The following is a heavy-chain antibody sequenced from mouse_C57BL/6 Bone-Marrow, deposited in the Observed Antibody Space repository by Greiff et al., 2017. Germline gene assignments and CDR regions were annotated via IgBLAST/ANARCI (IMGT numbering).Heavy chain of an antibody. CDR1: GFTFNTYA. D-gene: IGHD1-1*01. J-gene: IGHJ2*01. Sequence: EVMLVESGGGLVQPKGSLKLSCAASGFTFNTYAMHWVRQAPGKGLEWVARIRSKSSNYATYYADSVKDRFTISRDDSQSMIYLQMNNLKTEDTAMYYCVREGGRSRYFDYWGQGTTLTVSS. CDR3: VREGGRSRYFDY. V-gene: IGHV10-3*01. CDR2: IRSKSSNYAT.